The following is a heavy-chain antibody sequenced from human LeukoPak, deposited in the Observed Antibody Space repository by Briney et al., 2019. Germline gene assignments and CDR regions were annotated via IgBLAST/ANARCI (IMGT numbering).Heavy chain of an antibody. V-gene: IGHV3-66*04. CDR1: GFTVSDND. J-gene: IGHJ4*02. CDR2: IYADGTT. Sequence: GGSLRLSCAASGFTVSDNDIKWVRQAPGKGLEWVSLIYADGTTHYTDSVKGRFSISRDNSGNTVYLQMNSLRGEDTAVYYCARRSVPGRPGYWGQGALVTVSS. CDR3: ARRSVPGRPGY. D-gene: IGHD6-6*01.